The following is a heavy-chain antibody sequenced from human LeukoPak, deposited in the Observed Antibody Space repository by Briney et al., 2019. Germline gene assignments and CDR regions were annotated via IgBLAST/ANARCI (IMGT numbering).Heavy chain of an antibody. V-gene: IGHV4-4*07. J-gene: IGHJ4*02. CDR2: VYISGNT. CDR1: GGSISDFY. Sequence: SETLSLTCTVSGGSISDFYWSWIRQPAGKGLEWIGRVYISGNTNYNPSLKSRVTMSLDTSKNHFSLRLRSVTAADTAVYSCARNAGDYWGQGTLVTVSS. D-gene: IGHD1-1*01. CDR3: ARNAGDY.